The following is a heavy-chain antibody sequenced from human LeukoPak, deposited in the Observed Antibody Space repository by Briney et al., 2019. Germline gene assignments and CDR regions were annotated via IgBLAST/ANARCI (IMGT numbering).Heavy chain of an antibody. J-gene: IGHJ2*01. V-gene: IGHV4-59*08. CDR3: ARTGGVGYSYGSQPWYFDL. CDR2: IYYSRST. CDR1: GGSISSYY. D-gene: IGHD5-18*01. Sequence: SETLSLTCTVAGGSISSYYWSWIRQPPGKGLGWIGYIYYSRSTNYNPSLKSRVTISVDTSKNQFSLKLSSVTAADTAVYYCARTGGVGYSYGSQPWYFDLWGRGTLVTVSS.